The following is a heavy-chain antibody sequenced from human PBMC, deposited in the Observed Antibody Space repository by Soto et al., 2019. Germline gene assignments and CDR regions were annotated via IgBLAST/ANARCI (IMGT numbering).Heavy chain of an antibody. V-gene: IGHV3-43*01. CDR2: ISWDGGST. D-gene: IGHD6-19*01. CDR1: GFTFEDYT. CDR3: AKDILGGAVAGTGMDV. Sequence: LRLSCAASGFTFEDYTIHWVRQSPGKGLEWVSLISWDGGSTYYADSVKGRFTISRDNSKNSLYLQMNSLRTEDTALYYCAKDILGGAVAGTGMDVWGQGTTVTVSS. J-gene: IGHJ6*02.